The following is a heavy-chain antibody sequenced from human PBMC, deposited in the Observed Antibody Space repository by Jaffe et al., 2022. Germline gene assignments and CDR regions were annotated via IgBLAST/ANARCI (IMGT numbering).Heavy chain of an antibody. CDR1: GFTFSSYE. D-gene: IGHD3-22*01. V-gene: IGHV3-48*03. J-gene: IGHJ3*02. CDR2: ISSSGSTI. CDR3: ARDQYYYDSSGYWGLRAFDI. Sequence: EVQLVESGGGLVQPGGSLRLSCAASGFTFSSYEMNWVRQAPGKGLEWVSYISSSGSTIYYADSVKGRFTISRDNAKNSLYLQMNSLRAEDTAVYYCARDQYYYDSSGYWGLRAFDIWGQGTMVTVSS.